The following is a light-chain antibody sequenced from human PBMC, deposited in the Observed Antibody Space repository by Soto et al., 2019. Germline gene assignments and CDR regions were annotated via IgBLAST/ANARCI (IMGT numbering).Light chain of an antibody. V-gene: IGKV1-33*01. J-gene: IGKJ3*01. CDR3: QKCDYLPI. CDR1: HDITSY. CDR2: DAS. Sequence: DIQMTQSPSSLSASVGDRVTITCQARHDITSYLNWYQHKPGKAPKLLIYDASILEAAVPSRFSGRGSGTDFTFTISSLQPEDGATDYCQKCDYLPIFGPGTKVDFK.